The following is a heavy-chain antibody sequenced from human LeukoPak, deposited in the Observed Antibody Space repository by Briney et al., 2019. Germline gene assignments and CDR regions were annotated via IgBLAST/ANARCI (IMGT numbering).Heavy chain of an antibody. J-gene: IGHJ3*02. Sequence: GGSLRLSCAASGLTFSVFWMSWVPAAPGGRVEWGVNIKQGGSEKYPVDSVKGHFTITRVNAKNSLYLQLNRLSAEDTPVCFCAKDLGRVQPNIVAVPAGSFDIGGQGTMVTVSS. CDR3: AKDLGRVQPNIVAVPAGSFDI. V-gene: IGHV3-7*03. CDR2: IKQGGSEK. CDR1: GLTFSVFW. D-gene: IGHD2-2*01.